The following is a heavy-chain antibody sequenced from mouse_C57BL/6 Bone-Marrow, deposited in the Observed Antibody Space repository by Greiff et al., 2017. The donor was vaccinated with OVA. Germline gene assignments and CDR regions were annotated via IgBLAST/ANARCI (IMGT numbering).Heavy chain of an antibody. CDR1: GYTFTSYW. CDR3: ARRGYLATVVGGFDY. Sequence: QVQLQQPGAELVKPGASVKMSCKASGYTFTSYWITWVKQRPGQGLEWIGDIYPGSGSTNYNEKFKSKATLTVDTSSSTAYMQLSSLTSEDSAVYDGARRGYLATVVGGFDYWGQGTTLTVSS. J-gene: IGHJ2*01. D-gene: IGHD1-1*01. CDR2: IYPGSGST. V-gene: IGHV1-55*01.